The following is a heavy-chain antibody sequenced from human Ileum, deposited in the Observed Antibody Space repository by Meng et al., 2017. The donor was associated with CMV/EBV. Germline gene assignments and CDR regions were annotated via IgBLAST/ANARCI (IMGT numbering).Heavy chain of an antibody. Sequence: VGSDFTLNGAWMNWVRQAPGKGLEWVGRVKSASAGGAADAAAPVKGRFTVSRDDSRKTVHLQMDNLKIEDTAVYYCTTGWDQYFDFWGQGALVTVSS. V-gene: IGHV3-15*07. CDR1: DFTLNGAW. D-gene: IGHD1-26*01. CDR2: VKSASAGGAA. J-gene: IGHJ4*02. CDR3: TTGWDQYFDF.